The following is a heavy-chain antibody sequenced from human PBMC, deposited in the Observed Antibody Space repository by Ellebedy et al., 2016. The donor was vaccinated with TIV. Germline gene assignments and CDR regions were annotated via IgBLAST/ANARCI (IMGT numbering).Heavy chain of an antibody. CDR1: GFAFSGYW. CDR2: ISARGERT. CDR3: ARVFGELDTHYYYGLDV. V-gene: IGHV3-23*01. J-gene: IGHJ6*02. D-gene: IGHD3-10*02. Sequence: PGGSLRLSCAASGFAFSGYWMSRVRQTPSQGLEWVSHISARGERTNYADSVKGRFVISKDDSRNTLNLQMNSLRAEDTALYYCARVFGELDTHYYYGLDVWGQGTAVTVSS.